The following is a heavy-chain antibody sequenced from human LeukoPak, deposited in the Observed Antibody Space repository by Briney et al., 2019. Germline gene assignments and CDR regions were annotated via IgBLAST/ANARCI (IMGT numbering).Heavy chain of an antibody. D-gene: IGHD1-26*01. CDR3: ARGEGYSGNWYPYFDY. CDR2: MYYSGSI. Sequence: SETLSLTCTDSGGSLSSYYWSWIRQPPGKGLEWIGYMYYSGSINYNPSLKSRVTISVDTSKSQFSLRLSSVTAADTAVYYCARGEGYSGNWYPYFDYWGQGALVTVSS. J-gene: IGHJ4*02. CDR1: GGSLSSYY. V-gene: IGHV4-59*08.